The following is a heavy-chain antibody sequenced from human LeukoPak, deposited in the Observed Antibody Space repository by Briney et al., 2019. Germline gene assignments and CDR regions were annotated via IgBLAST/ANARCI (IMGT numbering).Heavy chain of an antibody. CDR3: ARRVGQRTTVDY. J-gene: IGHJ4*02. V-gene: IGHV4-34*01. CDR1: GESFSGFY. CDR2: INHTGST. Sequence: SETQSLTCAVYGESFSGFYWSWIRQSPEKGLEWIGEINHTGSTNCNPSLKNRVTISVDTSKNQFSLKVTSVTAADTAVYYCARRVGQRTTVDYWGQGTLVTVSS. D-gene: IGHD1-1*01.